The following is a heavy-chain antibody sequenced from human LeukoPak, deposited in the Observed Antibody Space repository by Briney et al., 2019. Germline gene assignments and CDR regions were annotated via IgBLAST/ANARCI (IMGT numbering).Heavy chain of an antibody. Sequence: GGSLRLSCAASGFTFSSYSMNWVRQAPGKGLEWVSSISSSSSYIYYADSVKGRFTISRDNAKNSLYLQMNSLRAEDTAVYYCARDFRSIFGVVISNFDYWGQGTLVTVSS. CDR3: ARDFRSIFGVVISNFDY. D-gene: IGHD3-3*01. J-gene: IGHJ4*02. CDR1: GFTFSSYS. CDR2: ISSSSSYI. V-gene: IGHV3-21*01.